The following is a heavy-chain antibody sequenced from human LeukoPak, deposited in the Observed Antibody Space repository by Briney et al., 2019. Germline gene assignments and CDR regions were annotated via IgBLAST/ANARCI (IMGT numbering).Heavy chain of an antibody. V-gene: IGHV1-46*01. Sequence: ASVTVSCKASGYAFTSYYMHWVRQAPGQGLEWMGMINPSGGSTSYAQKFQGRVTMTRDMSTSTVYMELSSLRSEDTAVYDCARSGFRHRNDAFDIWGQGTMVTVSS. D-gene: IGHD3-10*01. CDR2: INPSGGST. CDR1: GYAFTSYY. J-gene: IGHJ3*02. CDR3: ARSGFRHRNDAFDI.